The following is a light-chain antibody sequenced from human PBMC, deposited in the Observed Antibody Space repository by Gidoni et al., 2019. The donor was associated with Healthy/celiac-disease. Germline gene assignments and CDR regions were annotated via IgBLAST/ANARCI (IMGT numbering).Light chain of an antibody. CDR3: QQYNSYSFT. CDR1: QSSSSW. CDR2: GGS. Sequence: DIQMTQSPSTLSASVGDRVTITCRASQSSSSWLAWYQQKPGKAPKLLIYGGSSLESGVPSRFSGSGSGTEFTLTISSLQPDDFATYYCQQYNSYSFTFGGGTKVEIK. V-gene: IGKV1-5*01. J-gene: IGKJ4*01.